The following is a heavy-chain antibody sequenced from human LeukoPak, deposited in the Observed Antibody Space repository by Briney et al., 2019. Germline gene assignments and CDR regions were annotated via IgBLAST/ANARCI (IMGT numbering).Heavy chain of an antibody. CDR3: AREHSSSWYGVYYFDY. CDR2: INHSGST. V-gene: IGHV4-34*01. CDR1: GGSFSGDY. D-gene: IGHD6-13*01. Sequence: PSETLSLTCAVYGGSFSGDYWSWIRQPPGKGLEWIGEINHSGSTNYNPSLKSRVTISVDTSKNQFSLKLSSVTAADTAVYYCAREHSSSWYGVYYFDYWGQGTLVTVSS. J-gene: IGHJ4*02.